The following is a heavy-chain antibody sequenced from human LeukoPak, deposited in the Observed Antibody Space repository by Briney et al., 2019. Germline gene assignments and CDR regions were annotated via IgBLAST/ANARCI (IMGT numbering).Heavy chain of an antibody. CDR2: INGKVDGGTT. Sequence: GGSLRLSCAASGFTFSKAWMRWVRQAPGKVLEWVGRINGKVDGGTTDYAAPVKGKFTKSRNDSKNTLSLQMNGLQTADKAVYYSTSGSHFDYWGQGTLVTVSS. V-gene: IGHV3-15*01. CDR3: TSGSHFDY. J-gene: IGHJ4*02. D-gene: IGHD1-26*01. CDR1: GFTFSKAW.